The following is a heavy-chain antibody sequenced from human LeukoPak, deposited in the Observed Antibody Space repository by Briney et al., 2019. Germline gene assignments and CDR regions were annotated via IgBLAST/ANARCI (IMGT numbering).Heavy chain of an antibody. V-gene: IGHV4-31*03. D-gene: IGHD4-17*01. CDR2: ISYSGST. CDR1: GGSISSGGY. CDR3: ARGGYGDYWFDP. J-gene: IGHJ5*02. Sequence: SQTLSLTCIVSGGSISSGGYWSWIRQHPGKGLEWIGYISYSGSTYYNPSLKSRVTISVDTSNNEFSLTLSAVTAADTAVYYCARGGYGDYWFDPWGQGTLVTVSS.